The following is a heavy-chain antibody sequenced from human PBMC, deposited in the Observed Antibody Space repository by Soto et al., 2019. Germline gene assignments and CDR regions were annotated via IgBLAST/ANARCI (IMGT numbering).Heavy chain of an antibody. Sequence: PSETLSLTCTVSGGSISSSSYYWGWIRQPPGKGLEWIGSIYYSGSTYYNPSLKSRVTISVDTSKNQFSLKLSSVTAADTAVYYCTLYYYGSGRVPRFDYWGQGTLVTVS. CDR1: GGSISSSSYY. CDR3: TLYYYGSGRVPRFDY. CDR2: IYYSGST. J-gene: IGHJ4*02. V-gene: IGHV4-39*01. D-gene: IGHD3-10*01.